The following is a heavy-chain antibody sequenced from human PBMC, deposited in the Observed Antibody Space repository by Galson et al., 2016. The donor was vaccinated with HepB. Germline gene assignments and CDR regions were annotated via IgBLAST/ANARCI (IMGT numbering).Heavy chain of an antibody. CDR3: ARHALLGAKDFHN. CDR2: LHHGGTT. J-gene: IGHJ4*02. V-gene: IGHV4-39*01. D-gene: IGHD1-26*01. Sequence: SETLSLTCTVSGGPITNNYYWAWIRQSPGKGLEWIGSLHHGGTTYYNPSLMSRFTTSVDTSKNQFSLNLSSVTAADTAVYYCARHALLGAKDFHNWGQGTLVTVS. CDR1: GGPITNNYY.